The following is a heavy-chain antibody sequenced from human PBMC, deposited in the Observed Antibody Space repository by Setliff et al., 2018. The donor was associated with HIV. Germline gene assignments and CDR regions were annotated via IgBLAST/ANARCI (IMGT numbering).Heavy chain of an antibody. CDR3: AISIPPDAFDI. CDR2: IIPIFGTA. V-gene: IGHV1-69*05. Sequence: SVKVSCKASGYTFTSYDINWVRQAPGQGLEWMGGIIPIFGTANYAQKFQGRVTITTDESTSTASMELSSLRSEDTAVYYCAISIPPDAFDIWGQGTMVTVSS. CDR1: GYTFTSYD. J-gene: IGHJ3*02.